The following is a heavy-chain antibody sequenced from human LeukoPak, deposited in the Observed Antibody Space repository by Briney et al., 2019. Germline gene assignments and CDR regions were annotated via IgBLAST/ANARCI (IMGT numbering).Heavy chain of an antibody. Sequence: GGSLTLSCAASGFTFNRYEMNWVRQAPGKGLEWVSYISGSGSTIYYADSVKGRFTISRDNAKNSLYLQMNSLRAEDTAVYYCARGDGGYYYGMDVWGRGTTVTVSS. CDR1: GFTFNRYE. V-gene: IGHV3-48*03. D-gene: IGHD5-24*01. J-gene: IGHJ6*02. CDR3: ARGDGGYYYGMDV. CDR2: ISGSGSTI.